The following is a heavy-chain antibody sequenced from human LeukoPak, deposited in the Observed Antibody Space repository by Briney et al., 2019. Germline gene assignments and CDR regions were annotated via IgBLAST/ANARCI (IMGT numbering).Heavy chain of an antibody. CDR2: MNPNSGNT. CDR3: ARGDLLWFGELLPFDY. CDR1: GYTFTSYD. Sequence: ASVKVSCKASGYTFTSYDINWVRQATGQGLEWMGRMNPNSGNTGYAQKFQGRVTMTRNTSISTAYMELSSLRSEDTAVYYCARGDLLWFGELLPFDYWGQGTLVTVSS. J-gene: IGHJ4*02. V-gene: IGHV1-8*01. D-gene: IGHD3-10*01.